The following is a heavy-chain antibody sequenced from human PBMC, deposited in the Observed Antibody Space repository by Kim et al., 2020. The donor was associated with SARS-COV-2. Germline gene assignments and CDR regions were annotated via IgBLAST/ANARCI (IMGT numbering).Heavy chain of an antibody. CDR3: TSKYYYDTSSYYYADW. J-gene: IGHJ1*01. CDR2: DHKSSMN. CDR1: SHSISSGYY. D-gene: IGHD3-22*01. V-gene: IGHV4-38-2*02. Sequence: SETLSLTCTVSSHSISSGYYWGCIRQSPGKGLEWIGSDHKSSMNYYNPSLRSRVTTSRDTAKNQFSLRLNSVTAEDTAVYYCTSKYYYDTSSYYYADWWGRGTLVTVSS.